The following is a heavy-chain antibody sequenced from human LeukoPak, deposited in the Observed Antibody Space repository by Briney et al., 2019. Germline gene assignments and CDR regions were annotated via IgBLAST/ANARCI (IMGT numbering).Heavy chain of an antibody. Sequence: SETLSFTCTVSGGSISSSSYYWGWIRQPPGKGLEWIGSIYYSGSTYYNPSLKSRVTISVDTSKNQFSLKLSSVTAADTAVYYCARGVTMIVVVIHDAFDIWGQGTMVTVSS. D-gene: IGHD3-22*01. CDR2: IYYSGST. CDR1: GGSISSSSYY. J-gene: IGHJ3*02. CDR3: ARGVTMIVVVIHDAFDI. V-gene: IGHV4-39*01.